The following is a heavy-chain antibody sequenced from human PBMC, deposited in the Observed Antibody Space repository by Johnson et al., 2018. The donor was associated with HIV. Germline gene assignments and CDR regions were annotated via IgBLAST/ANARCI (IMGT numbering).Heavy chain of an antibody. CDR3: VRVGYSSSWYLGAFDI. CDR2: INWNGGST. V-gene: IGHV3-20*04. Sequence: VQLVESGGGLVQPGGSLRLSCSASGFTFDDYGMSWVRQAPGNGLEWVSGINWNGGSTGYADSVKGRFTISRDNSKDTLYLQMSNLRAEDTAVYSCVRVGYSSSWYLGAFDIWGQGTMVTVSS. CDR1: GFTFDDYG. D-gene: IGHD6-13*01. J-gene: IGHJ3*02.